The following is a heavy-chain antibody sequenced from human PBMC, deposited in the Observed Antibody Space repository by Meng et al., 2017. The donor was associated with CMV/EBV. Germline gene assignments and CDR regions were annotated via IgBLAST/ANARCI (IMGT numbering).Heavy chain of an antibody. J-gene: IGHJ4*02. Sequence: GESLKISCAASGFTFSSYSMNWVRQAPGKGLEWVSSISSSSSYIYYADSVKGRFTISRDNAKNSLYLQMSSLRAEDTAVYYCARGAVGYLVRVYYFDYWGQGTLVTVSS. CDR1: GFTFSSYS. V-gene: IGHV3-21*01. CDR2: ISSSSSYI. D-gene: IGHD3-10*01. CDR3: ARGAVGYLVRVYYFDY.